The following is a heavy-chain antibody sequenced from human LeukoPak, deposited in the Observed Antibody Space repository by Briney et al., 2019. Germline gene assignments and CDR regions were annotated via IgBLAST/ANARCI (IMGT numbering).Heavy chain of an antibody. V-gene: IGHV3-21*01. CDR3: ARDPYYDSSGYDGY. CDR1: GGSISSYY. D-gene: IGHD3-22*01. Sequence: PSETLSLTCTVSGGSISSYYWNWVRQAPGKGLEWVSSISSSSSYIYYADSVKGRFTISRDNAKNSLYLQMNSLRAEDTAVYYCARDPYYDSSGYDGYWGQGTLVTVSS. J-gene: IGHJ4*02. CDR2: ISSSSSYI.